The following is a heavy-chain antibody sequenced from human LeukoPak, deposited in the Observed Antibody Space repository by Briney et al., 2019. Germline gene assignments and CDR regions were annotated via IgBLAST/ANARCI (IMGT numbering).Heavy chain of an antibody. D-gene: IGHD6-13*01. CDR1: GYTFTSYG. CDR3: AGSAGFIAAAGRDY. J-gene: IGHJ4*02. Sequence: ASVKVSCKASGYTFTSYGISWVRQAPGQGLEWMGWISAYNGNTNYAQKFQGRVTITADKSTSTAYMELSSLRSEDTAVYYCAGSAGFIAAAGRDYWGQGTLVTVSS. CDR2: ISAYNGNT. V-gene: IGHV1-18*01.